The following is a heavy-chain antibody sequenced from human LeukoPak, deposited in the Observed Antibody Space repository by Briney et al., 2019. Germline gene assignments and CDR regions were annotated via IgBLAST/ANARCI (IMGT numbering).Heavy chain of an antibody. CDR3: AKDLGQQPGGAFDI. Sequence: SETLSLTCTVSGGSISSYYWSWIRQPPGKGLEWIGYIYYSGSTNYNPSLKSRVTISVDTSKNQFSLKLGSVTAADTAVYYCAKDLGQQPGGAFDIWGQGTMVTVSS. D-gene: IGHD6-13*01. J-gene: IGHJ3*02. CDR1: GGSISSYY. CDR2: IYYSGST. V-gene: IGHV4-59*01.